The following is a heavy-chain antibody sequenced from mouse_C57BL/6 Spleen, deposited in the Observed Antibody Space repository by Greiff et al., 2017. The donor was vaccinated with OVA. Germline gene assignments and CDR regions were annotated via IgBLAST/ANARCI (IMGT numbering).Heavy chain of an antibody. CDR2: IDPSDSYT. V-gene: IGHV1-69*01. CDR1: GYTFTSYW. D-gene: IGHD1-1*01. CDR3: ARRELTTVVATRAMDY. J-gene: IGHJ4*01. Sequence: QVQLQQPGAELVMPGASVKLSCKASGYTFTSYWMHWVKQRPGQGLEWIGEIDPSDSYTNYNQKFKGKSTLTVDKSSSTAYMQLSSLTSEDSAVYYCARRELTTVVATRAMDYWGQGTSVTVSS.